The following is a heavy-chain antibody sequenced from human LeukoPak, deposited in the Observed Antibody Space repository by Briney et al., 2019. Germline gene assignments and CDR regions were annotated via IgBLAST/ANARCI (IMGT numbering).Heavy chain of an antibody. CDR3: ARESRDGYNYFDY. CDR2: IIPIFGTA. V-gene: IGHV1-69*13. J-gene: IGHJ4*02. Sequence: SVKVSCKASGGTFSSYAISWVRQAPGQGLEWMGGIIPIFGTANYAQKIQGRVTITADESTSTAYMELSSLRSEDTAVYYCARESRDGYNYFDYWGQGTLVTVSS. CDR1: GGTFSSYA. D-gene: IGHD5-24*01.